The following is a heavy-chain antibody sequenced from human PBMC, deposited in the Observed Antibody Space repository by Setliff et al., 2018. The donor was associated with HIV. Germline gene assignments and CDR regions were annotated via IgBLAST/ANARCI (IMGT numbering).Heavy chain of an antibody. V-gene: IGHV4-39*07. CDR3: ARGPSGYYYYYAMDV. CDR1: GGSINSTGYY. CDR2: MSYTGST. Sequence: SETLSLTCTVSGGSINSTGYYWVWIRQSPGKGLEWIGTMSYTGSTSYNPSLRSRVTISVDTSKNHFSLKMNSVTAADTAVYYCARGPSGYYYYYAMDVWGQGTTVTVSS. J-gene: IGHJ6*02.